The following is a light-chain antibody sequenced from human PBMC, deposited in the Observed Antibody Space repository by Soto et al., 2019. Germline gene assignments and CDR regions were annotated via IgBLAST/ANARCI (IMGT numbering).Light chain of an antibody. CDR3: QQYNDRPIT. CDR1: QSVSSN. Sequence: EVVLTQSPATLSMSPGDSATLSCRASQSVSSNFAWYHQKPGQAPRLLIYGAPTRATGIPARFSGSGSGTEFTLTISSLQSEDFAVYYCQQYNDRPITFGQGARLEMK. CDR2: GAP. V-gene: IGKV3-15*01. J-gene: IGKJ5*01.